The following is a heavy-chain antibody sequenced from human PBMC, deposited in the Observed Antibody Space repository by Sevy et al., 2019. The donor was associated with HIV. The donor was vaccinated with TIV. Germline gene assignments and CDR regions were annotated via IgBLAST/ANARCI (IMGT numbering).Heavy chain of an antibody. CDR1: GFTFSDYY. J-gene: IGHJ6*02. CDR3: ARDHVKDGDLGDYYYFAMDV. Sequence: GGSLRLSCVASGFTFSDYYMSWIRQAPGKGLEWLSYISGSDNTIYYADSVKGRFTISRDNAKSSLYLQMNSLRADDTAVYFCARDHVKDGDLGDYYYFAMDVWGRWTSVTVSS. D-gene: IGHD4-17*01. V-gene: IGHV3-11*01. CDR2: ISGSDNTI.